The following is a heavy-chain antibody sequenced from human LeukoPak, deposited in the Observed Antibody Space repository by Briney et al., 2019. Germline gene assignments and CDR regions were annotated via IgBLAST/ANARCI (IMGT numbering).Heavy chain of an antibody. J-gene: IGHJ5*02. CDR1: GVSISSYA. V-gene: IGHV4-59*01. CDR3: ARAIAVAVLAWFEL. Sequence: KTSETLCLTCTVSGVSISSYAWSWIRQPPGKGLEWIGYIYYSGSTNYNPSLKSRVTISVDTSKNQFSLNLSSVTAADTAVYYCARAIAVAVLAWFELWGEATLVTVSS. CDR2: IYYSGST. D-gene: IGHD6-19*01.